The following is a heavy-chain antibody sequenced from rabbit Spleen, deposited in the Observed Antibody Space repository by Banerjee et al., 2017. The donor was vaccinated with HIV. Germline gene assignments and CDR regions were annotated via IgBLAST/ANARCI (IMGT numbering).Heavy chain of an antibody. D-gene: IGHD1-1*01. CDR3: ARDTSSSFSSYGMDL. CDR2: IQGGSDST. J-gene: IGHJ6*01. CDR1: GFSFSSDY. V-gene: IGHV1S40*01. Sequence: QSLEESGGGLVQPEGSLTLTCTASGFSFSSDYMCWVRQAPGKGLEWIGCIQGGSDSTYYASWAKGRFTISKTSSTTMTLQMTSLTAADTATYFCARDTSSSFSSYGMDLWGPGTLVTVS.